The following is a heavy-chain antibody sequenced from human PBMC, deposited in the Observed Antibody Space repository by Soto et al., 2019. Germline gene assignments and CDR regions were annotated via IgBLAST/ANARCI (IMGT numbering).Heavy chain of an antibody. Sequence: SETLSLTCTVSGDSIISSDFYWGWVRQPPGKGLEWIGSIFYLGSSYYNPSLKSRVTMTRDTSTSTVYMELSSLRSEDTAVFYCARDQGIAARLFDYWGQGTLVTVSS. CDR1: GDSIISSDFY. J-gene: IGHJ4*02. V-gene: IGHV4-39*07. D-gene: IGHD6-6*01. CDR2: IFYLGSS. CDR3: ARDQGIAARLFDY.